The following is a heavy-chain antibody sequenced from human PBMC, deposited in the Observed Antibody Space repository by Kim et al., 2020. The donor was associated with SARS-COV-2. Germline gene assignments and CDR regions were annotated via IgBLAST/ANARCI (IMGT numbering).Heavy chain of an antibody. CDR1: GFTFSSYA. V-gene: IGHV3-64D*06. J-gene: IGHJ4*02. D-gene: IGHD3-22*01. CDR2: ISSNGGST. Sequence: GGSLRLSCSASGFTFSSYAMHWVRQAPGKGLEYVSAISSNGGSTYYADSVKGRFTISRDNSKNTLYLQMSSLRAEDTAVYYCVKPYTTLVVVIEYYFDYWGQGTLVTVSS. CDR3: VKPYTTLVVVIEYYFDY.